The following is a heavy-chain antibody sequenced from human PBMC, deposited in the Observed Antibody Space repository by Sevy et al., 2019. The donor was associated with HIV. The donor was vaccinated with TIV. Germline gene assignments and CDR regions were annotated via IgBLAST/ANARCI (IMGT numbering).Heavy chain of an antibody. CDR3: AREGCTKPHDY. CDR2: FSFGCGKI. V-gene: IGHV3-23*01. Sequence: GGSLRLSCVASGFTFSKYSMSWVRQTPGQGLEWVATFSFGCGKINYADSVKGRFTISRDDSRNTFYLQMNSLRAEDTAIYYCAREGCTKPHDYWGQGTLVTVSS. J-gene: IGHJ4*02. CDR1: GFTFSKYS. D-gene: IGHD2-8*01.